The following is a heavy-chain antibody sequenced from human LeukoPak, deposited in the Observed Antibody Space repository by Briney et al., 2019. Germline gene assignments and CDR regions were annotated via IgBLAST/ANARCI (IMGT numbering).Heavy chain of an antibody. Sequence: ASVKVSCKASGYTFTGYYMHWVRQAPGQGLEWMGWINPNSGGANYAQKFQGRVTMTRDTSISTVYMDLSSLRSDDTAVYYCARDYGGFCTSDNCYRTIFDYWGQGTLVTVSS. J-gene: IGHJ4*02. CDR2: INPNSGGA. CDR1: GYTFTGYY. V-gene: IGHV1-2*02. D-gene: IGHD2-2*02. CDR3: ARDYGGFCTSDNCYRTIFDY.